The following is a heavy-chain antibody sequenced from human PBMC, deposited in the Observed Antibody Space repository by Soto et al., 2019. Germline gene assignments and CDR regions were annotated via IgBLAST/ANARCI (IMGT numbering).Heavy chain of an antibody. CDR1: GLSFSSYE. CDR2: ISSTATAI. V-gene: IGHV3-48*03. CDR3: ARSGYSYGYNYYYYGMDV. J-gene: IGHJ6*02. Sequence: ESGGGLVQPGGSLRLSCAASGLSFSSYEMHWVRQAPGKGLDWVSYISSTATAIYYADSVKGRFTISRDNAKNSLYLLMNSLRVEDTAVYYCARSGYSYGYNYYYYGMDVWGQGTTVTVSS. D-gene: IGHD5-18*01.